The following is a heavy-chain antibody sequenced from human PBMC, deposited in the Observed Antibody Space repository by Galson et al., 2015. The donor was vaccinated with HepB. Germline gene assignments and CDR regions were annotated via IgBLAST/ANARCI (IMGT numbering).Heavy chain of an antibody. D-gene: IGHD6-13*01. J-gene: IGHJ3*02. CDR2: IIPILGIA. Sequence: SVKVSCKASGGTFSSYTISWVRQAPGQGLEWMGRIIPILGIANYAQKFQGRVTITADKSTSTAYMELSSLRSEDTAVYYCARFIAAAGTHAFDIWGQGTMVTVSS. CDR1: GGTFSSYT. V-gene: IGHV1-69*02. CDR3: ARFIAAAGTHAFDI.